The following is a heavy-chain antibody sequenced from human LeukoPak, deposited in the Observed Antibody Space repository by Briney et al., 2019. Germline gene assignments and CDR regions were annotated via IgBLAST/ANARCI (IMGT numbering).Heavy chain of an antibody. Sequence: SETLSLTCTVSIGSINNGDYYWSWIRQSPGKGLEWIGYIYFTGAAYYNPSLKSRVLISVNTSTNQFSLGVTSMTAADTAVYYCARGNGYNLGTFDYWGQGTLATVSS. CDR2: IYFTGAA. V-gene: IGHV4-30-4*01. J-gene: IGHJ4*02. CDR1: IGSINNGDYY. CDR3: ARGNGYNLGTFDY. D-gene: IGHD5-24*01.